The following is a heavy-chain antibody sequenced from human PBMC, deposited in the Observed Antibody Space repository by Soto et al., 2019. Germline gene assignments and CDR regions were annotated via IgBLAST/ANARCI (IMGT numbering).Heavy chain of an antibody. CDR1: GYSFTSYW. CDR2: IYPSDSDT. Sequence: EVQLVQSGAEVKKPGESLKISCKGSGYSFTSYWVAWVRQMPGQGLEWMGIIYPSDSDTRYSPSFQGQVTISVDKSSSTAYLQWSGLKASDTARYYCARQGGSAWEVDYWGQGTLGTVSS. V-gene: IGHV5-51*01. D-gene: IGHD3-16*01. J-gene: IGHJ4*02. CDR3: ARQGGSAWEVDY.